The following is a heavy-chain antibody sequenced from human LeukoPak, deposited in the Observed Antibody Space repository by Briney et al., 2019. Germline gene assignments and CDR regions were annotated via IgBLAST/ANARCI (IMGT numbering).Heavy chain of an antibody. CDR1: GFTFDDYG. D-gene: IGHD3-3*01. CDR2: INCNGGST. J-gene: IGHJ4*02. V-gene: IGHV3-20*04. Sequence: GGSLRLSCAASGFTFDDYGMSWVRQAPGKGLEWVSGINCNGGSTGYADSVKGRFTISRDNAKNSLYLQMNSLRAEDTAVYYCARVEDYDFWSGLYYFDYWGQGTLVTVSS. CDR3: ARVEDYDFWSGLYYFDY.